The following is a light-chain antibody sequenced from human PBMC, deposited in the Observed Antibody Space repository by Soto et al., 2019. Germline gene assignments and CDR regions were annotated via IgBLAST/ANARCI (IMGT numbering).Light chain of an antibody. CDR1: SGSVASNY. CDR3: QSYDRSSLYV. CDR2: GDN. V-gene: IGLV6-57*02. J-gene: IGLJ1*01. Sequence: NFMLTQPHSVSESPGKTVTISCTGSSGSVASNYVHWYQRRPGSAPTIVIYGDNQRPSGVPDRFSGSIDSSSNSASLTISRLKTDDEADYFCQSYDRSSLYVFGTGTKLTVL.